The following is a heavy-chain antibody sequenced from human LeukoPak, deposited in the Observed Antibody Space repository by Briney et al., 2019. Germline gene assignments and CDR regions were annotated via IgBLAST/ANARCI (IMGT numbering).Heavy chain of an antibody. J-gene: IGHJ4*02. D-gene: IGHD5-12*01. CDR2: ISPGGGPT. CDR1: GFTFSSYW. Sequence: GGSLRLSCAASGFTFSSYWMSWVRQAAGKGLEWVSGISPGGGPTYYADSVKGRFTISRDDSKNTLYLQMRNLRAEDTAVYYCAKDGAWLRFDDWGQGILVTVSS. CDR3: AKDGAWLRFDD. V-gene: IGHV3-23*01.